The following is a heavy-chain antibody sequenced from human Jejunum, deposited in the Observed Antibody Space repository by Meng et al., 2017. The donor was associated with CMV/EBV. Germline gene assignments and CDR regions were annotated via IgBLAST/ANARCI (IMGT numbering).Heavy chain of an antibody. J-gene: IGHJ4*02. CDR3: AKEMSRTGFFDY. CDR2: IHSSGAT. CDR1: DDSISSYF. D-gene: IGHD5-24*01. Sequence: QLQESGPGLVEXXXXXSLTCTVSDDSISSYFWSWIRQPAGKGLEWIGRIHSSGATNYNPSLKSRISMSVDMAKKQFSLNLNSVTAADTAVYYCAKEMSRTGFFDYWGQGTLVTVSS. V-gene: IGHV4-4*07.